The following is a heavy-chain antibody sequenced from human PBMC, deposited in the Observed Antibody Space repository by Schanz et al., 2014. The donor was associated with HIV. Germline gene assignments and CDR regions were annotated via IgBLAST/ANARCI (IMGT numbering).Heavy chain of an antibody. CDR2: ISYDGSNK. J-gene: IGHJ6*02. D-gene: IGHD4-17*01. Sequence: VQLVESGGDFVEPGESLRLSCAASGFAFSDAWMTWVRQAPGKGLEWVAGISYDGSNKYYADSVKGRFTISRDNSENTLYLQMNSLRAEDTAVYYCAKSRGDSWPYGMDVWGQGTTVTVSS. V-gene: IGHV3-30*18. CDR1: GFAFSDAW. CDR3: AKSRGDSWPYGMDV.